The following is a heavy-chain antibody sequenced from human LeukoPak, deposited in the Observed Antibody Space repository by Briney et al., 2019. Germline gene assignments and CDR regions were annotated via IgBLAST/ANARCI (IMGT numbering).Heavy chain of an antibody. D-gene: IGHD5-24*01. J-gene: IGHJ5*02. CDR1: GNSISSGYY. CDR3: ARRDGWFDP. CDR2: IYHSGST. Sequence: PSETLSLTCAVSGNSISSGYYWGWIRQPPGKGLEWIGSIYHSGSTYYNPSLKSRVTISVDTSKNQFSLKLSSVTAADTAVYYCARRDGWFDPWGQGTLVTVSS. V-gene: IGHV4-38-2*01.